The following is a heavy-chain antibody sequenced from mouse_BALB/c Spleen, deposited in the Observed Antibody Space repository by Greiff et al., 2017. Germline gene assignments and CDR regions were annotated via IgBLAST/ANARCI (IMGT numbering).Heavy chain of an antibody. D-gene: IGHD1-1*01. CDR1: GYTFTSYY. CDR2: IYPGNVNT. V-gene: IGHV1S56*01. Sequence: QVQLQQSGPELVKPGASVRISCKASGYTFTSYYIHWVKQRPGQGLEWIGWIYPGNVNTKYNEKFKGKATLTADKSSSTAYMQLSSLTSEDSAVYFCARDYYGWYFDVWGAGTTVTVAS. J-gene: IGHJ1*01. CDR3: ARDYYGWYFDV.